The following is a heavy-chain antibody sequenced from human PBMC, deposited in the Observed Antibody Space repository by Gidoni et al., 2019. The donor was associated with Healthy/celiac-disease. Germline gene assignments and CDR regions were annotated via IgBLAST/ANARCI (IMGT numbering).Heavy chain of an antibody. CDR3: ASGIAAAGTQVDY. CDR2: IIPILGIA. Sequence: QVQLVQSGAAVKKPGSSVQVSCKASGGTFSSYAISWVRQAPGQGLEWMGRIIPILGIANYAQKFQGRVTITADKSTSTAYMELSSLRSEDTAVYYCASGIAAAGTQVDYWGKGTLVTVSS. J-gene: IGHJ4*02. V-gene: IGHV1-69*04. D-gene: IGHD6-13*01. CDR1: GGTFSSYA.